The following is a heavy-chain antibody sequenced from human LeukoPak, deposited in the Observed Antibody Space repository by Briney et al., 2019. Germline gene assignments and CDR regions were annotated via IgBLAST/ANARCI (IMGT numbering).Heavy chain of an antibody. CDR3: VREVPLMVTDDI. J-gene: IGHJ3*02. CDR1: GFTIGDYA. CDR2: IRTKAHGGTT. V-gene: IGHV3-49*03. Sequence: GGSLRPSCAASGFTIGDYAMSWFRQAPGKGLEWVGFIRTKAHGGTTEYAASVKDRFTISRDDSKNSAYLQMSSLKTEDTAVYYCVREVPLMVTDDIWGQGTMVTVSS. D-gene: IGHD5-18*01.